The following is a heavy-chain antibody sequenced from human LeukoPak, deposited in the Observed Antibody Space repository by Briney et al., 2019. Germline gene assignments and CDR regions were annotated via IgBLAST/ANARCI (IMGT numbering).Heavy chain of an antibody. Sequence: SQTLSLTCTVSGGSISSGGYYWSWIRQHPGKGLEWIGYIYYSGSTYYNPSLKSRVTISVDTSKNQFSLKLSSVTAADTAVYYCARGIAVAGTDAFYIWGQGTWSPSLQ. CDR3: ARGIAVAGTDAFYI. V-gene: IGHV4-31*03. CDR2: IYYSGST. CDR1: GGSISSGGYY. D-gene: IGHD6-19*01. J-gene: IGHJ3*02.